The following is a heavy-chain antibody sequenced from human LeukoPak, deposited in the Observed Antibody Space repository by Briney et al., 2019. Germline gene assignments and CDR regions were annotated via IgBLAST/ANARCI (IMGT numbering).Heavy chain of an antibody. D-gene: IGHD5-18*01. J-gene: IGHJ4*02. CDR3: VKSRGYSYGYEFDY. CDR2: ISANGDST. CDR1: GFXFSSYA. Sequence: GGSLRLSCSASGFXFSSYAMXWXXXAPGXGLDYVXXISANGDSTYYAASVKDKFTISRDNSKNTLYLQMSSLRPEDTAVYYCVKSRGYSYGYEFDYWGQGTLVTVSS. V-gene: IGHV3-64D*06.